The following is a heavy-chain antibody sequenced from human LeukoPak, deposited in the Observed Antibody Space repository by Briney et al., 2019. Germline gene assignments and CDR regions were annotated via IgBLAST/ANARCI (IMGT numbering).Heavy chain of an antibody. Sequence: ASVKVSCKASGYTFTSYDINWVRQATGQGLEWMGWMNPNSGNTGYAQKFQGRVTMTRNTSIGTAYLELSNLRSEDTAVYYCARDGKFCSTTNCYLRKDHWFDPWGQGTLVTVSS. J-gene: IGHJ5*02. CDR2: MNPNSGNT. V-gene: IGHV1-8*02. D-gene: IGHD2-2*01. CDR3: ARDGKFCSTTNCYLRKDHWFDP. CDR1: GYTFTSYD.